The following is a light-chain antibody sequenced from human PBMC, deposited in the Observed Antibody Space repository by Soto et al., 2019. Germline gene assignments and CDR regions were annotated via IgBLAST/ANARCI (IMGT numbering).Light chain of an antibody. Sequence: DIQMTQSPSTLSASVGDRVTITCRASQSISSWLAWYQQKPGKAPKLLIYDGSSLESVVPSRFSGSGSGTEFSLTISSLQPDDFATYYCQQYNSYWYTFGQGTKLEIK. CDR1: QSISSW. V-gene: IGKV1-5*01. CDR3: QQYNSYWYT. CDR2: DGS. J-gene: IGKJ2*01.